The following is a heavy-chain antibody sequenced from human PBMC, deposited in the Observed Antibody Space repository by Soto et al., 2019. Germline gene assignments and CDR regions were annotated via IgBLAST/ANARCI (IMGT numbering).Heavy chain of an antibody. J-gene: IGHJ4*02. Sequence: SETLSLTCAVYGGAFIGYYCSFIRHPPFKGLEWIVEINHSGSTNYNPSLKSRVTISVDTSKNQFSLKLSSVTAADTAVYYCAREGDYYGSGSYLPLAYWGQGTLVTVSS. CDR1: GGAFIGYY. D-gene: IGHD3-10*01. V-gene: IGHV4-34*01. CDR2: INHSGST. CDR3: AREGDYYGSGSYLPLAY.